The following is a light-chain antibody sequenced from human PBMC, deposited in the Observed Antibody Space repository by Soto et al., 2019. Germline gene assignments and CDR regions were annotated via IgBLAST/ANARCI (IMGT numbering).Light chain of an antibody. CDR1: QAIGSW. CDR3: QQATSLPLT. V-gene: IGKV1-12*01. Sequence: DNQMTQSPSSVSASVGDRVTITCRASQAIGSWLAWYQQKPGKAPKPLIYGASDLQSGVPSRFSGTGSGTEFTLSISSLQPEDSATYDCQQATSLPLTFGGGTKVEIK. CDR2: GAS. J-gene: IGKJ4*01.